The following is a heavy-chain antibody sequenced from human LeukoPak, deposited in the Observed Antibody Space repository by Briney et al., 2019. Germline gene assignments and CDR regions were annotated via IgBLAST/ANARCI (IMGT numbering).Heavy chain of an antibody. J-gene: IGHJ4*02. CDR2: IRSKANSYAT. V-gene: IGHV3-73*01. CDR1: GFTFSGSA. CDR3: TRPVGYCSGGSCVDY. D-gene: IGHD2-15*01. Sequence: GGSLKLSCAASGFTFSGSAMHWVRQASGKGLEWVGRIRSKANSYATAYAASVKGRFTISRDDSKNTAYLQMNSLKAEDTAVYYCTRPVGYCSGGSCVDYWGQGTLVTVSS.